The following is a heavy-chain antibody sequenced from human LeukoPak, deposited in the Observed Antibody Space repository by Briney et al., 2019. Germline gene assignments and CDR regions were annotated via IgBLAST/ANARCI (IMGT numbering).Heavy chain of an antibody. D-gene: IGHD6-13*01. V-gene: IGHV4-34*01. CDR3: ARHPRKQQLVRGSYYYYYYGMDV. J-gene: IGHJ6*02. CDR1: GGSFSGYY. Sequence: SETLSLTCAVYGGSFSGYYWSWIRQPPGKGLEWIGEINHSGSTNYNPSLKSRVTISVDTSKNQFSLKLSSVTAADTAVYYCARHPRKQQLVRGSYYYYYYGMDVWGQGTTVTVSS. CDR2: INHSGST.